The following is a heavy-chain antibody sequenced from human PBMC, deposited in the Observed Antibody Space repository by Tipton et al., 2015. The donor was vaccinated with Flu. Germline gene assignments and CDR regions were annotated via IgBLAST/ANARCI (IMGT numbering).Heavy chain of an antibody. V-gene: IGHV4-59*12. CDR3: ARGRLKYYYGSGSTAFDY. D-gene: IGHD3-10*01. Sequence: TLSLTCTVSGGSISSYYWSWIRQPPGKGLEWIGYIYYSGSTNYNPSLKSRVTISVDTSKNQFSLKLSSVTAADTAVYYCARGRLKYYYGSGSTAFDYWGQGTLVTVSS. CDR2: IYYSGST. J-gene: IGHJ4*02. CDR1: GGSISSYY.